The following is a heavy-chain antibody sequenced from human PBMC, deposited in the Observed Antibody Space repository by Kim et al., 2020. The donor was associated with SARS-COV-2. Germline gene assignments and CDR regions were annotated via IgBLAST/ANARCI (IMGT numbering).Heavy chain of an antibody. CDR3: ARGGGSGSYSGDAFDI. J-gene: IGHJ3*02. CDR2: IGTAGDT. V-gene: IGHV3-13*04. CDR1: GFIFSSYD. D-gene: IGHD3-10*01. Sequence: GGSLRLSCAASGFIFSSYDMHWVRQATGKALEWVSAIGTAGDTYYPGTVKSRFTISRENAKNSLYLQINSLRAGDTAVYYCARGGGSGSYSGDAFDIWGQGKMVTVSS.